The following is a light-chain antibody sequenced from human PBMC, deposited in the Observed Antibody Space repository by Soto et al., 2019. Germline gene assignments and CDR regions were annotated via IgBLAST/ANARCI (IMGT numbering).Light chain of an antibody. CDR3: QQRSNWPPIT. V-gene: IGKV3-11*01. J-gene: IGKJ5*01. Sequence: IVFPQSPATLSSSPLLITSLSCRASQSVISSLPWYQQTPGKAPRLLIYDASNRATGIPARFSGSGSGTDFTLTISSLEPEDFAVYYCQQRSNWPPITFGQGTRLEIK. CDR1: QSVISS. CDR2: DAS.